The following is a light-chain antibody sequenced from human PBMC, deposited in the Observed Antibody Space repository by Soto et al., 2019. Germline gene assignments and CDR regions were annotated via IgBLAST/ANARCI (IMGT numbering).Light chain of an antibody. CDR2: SIS. Sequence: DIQLTQSPSSLSASVGDRVTMTCRASQDISTYLNWYHQSPGKAPKLLISSISRLQGGVPSRFSGSGSGTDFTLTINSLQPADLGTYFCQQSYGSPYTFGQGTKLEI. CDR3: QQSYGSPYT. CDR1: QDISTY. V-gene: IGKV1-39*01. J-gene: IGKJ2*01.